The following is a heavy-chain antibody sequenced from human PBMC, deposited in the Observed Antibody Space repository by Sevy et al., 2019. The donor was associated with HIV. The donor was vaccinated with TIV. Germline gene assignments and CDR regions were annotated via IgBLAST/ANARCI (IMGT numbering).Heavy chain of an antibody. CDR1: GFTFSSYS. CDR3: ARDRWGRGIAAAIYYYYGMDV. D-gene: IGHD6-13*01. CDR2: ISSSSSYI. Sequence: GGSLRLSCAASGFTFSSYSMNWVRQAPGKGLEWVSSISSSSSYIYYADSVKGRFTISRDNAKNSLYLQMNSLRAEDTAVYYCARDRWGRGIAAAIYYYYGMDVWGPGTTVTVSS. V-gene: IGHV3-21*01. J-gene: IGHJ6*02.